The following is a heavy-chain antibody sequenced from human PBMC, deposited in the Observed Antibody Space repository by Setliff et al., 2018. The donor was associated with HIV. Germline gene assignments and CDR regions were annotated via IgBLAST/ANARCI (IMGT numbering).Heavy chain of an antibody. V-gene: IGHV4-4*07. CDR3: ARDRLTYYFDY. D-gene: IGHD3-22*01. CDR2: FYTSGST. Sequence: GSLRLSCGASGFTFSDIEMNWVRQAPGKGLEWIGRFYTSGSTNYNPSLKSRVTMSVDTSKNQFSLKLSSVTAADTAVYYCARDRLTYYFDYWGQGILVTVSS. CDR1: GFTFSDIE. J-gene: IGHJ4*02.